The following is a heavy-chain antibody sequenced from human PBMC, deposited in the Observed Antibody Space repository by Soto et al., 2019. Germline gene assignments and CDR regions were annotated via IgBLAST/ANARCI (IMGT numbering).Heavy chain of an antibody. Sequence: GGSLRLSCAASGFTFSSYAMHWVRQAPGKGLEWVAVISYDGSNKYYADSVKGRFTISRDNSKNTLYLQMNSLRAEDTAVYYCARDRCISTSCYDPSSYGMDVWGQGTTVTVSS. CDR2: ISYDGSNK. D-gene: IGHD2-2*01. J-gene: IGHJ6*02. CDR1: GFTFSSYA. CDR3: ARDRCISTSCYDPSSYGMDV. V-gene: IGHV3-30-3*01.